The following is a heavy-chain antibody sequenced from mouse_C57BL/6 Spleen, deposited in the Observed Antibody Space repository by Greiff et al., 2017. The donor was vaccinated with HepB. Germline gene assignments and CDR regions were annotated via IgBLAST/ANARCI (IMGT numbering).Heavy chain of an antibody. V-gene: IGHV1-26*01. Sequence: VQLQQSGPELVKPGASVKISCKASGYTFTDYYMNWVKQSHGKSLEWIGDINPNNGGTSYNQKFKGKATLTVDKSSSTAYMELRSLTSEDSAVYYCARGGYYDYDGDWYFDVWGTGTTVTVSS. D-gene: IGHD2-4*01. CDR1: GYTFTDYY. J-gene: IGHJ1*03. CDR3: ARGGYYDYDGDWYFDV. CDR2: INPNNGGT.